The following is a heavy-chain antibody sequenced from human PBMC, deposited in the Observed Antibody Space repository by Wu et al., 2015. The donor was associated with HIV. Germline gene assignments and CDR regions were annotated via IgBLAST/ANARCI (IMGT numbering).Heavy chain of an antibody. Sequence: QVQLEQSGAELAKPGASVRVSCQASGYTFNAHYIHWVRQAPGQRLEWMGWIRPDSGATHYAEKFEDRVTMTRDASIDTAYIQLNRLRSDDTAVYFCARDLGDDFAIRGYYWYLDVWGRGPRITVSS. CDR2: IRPDSGAT. J-gene: IGHJ6*03. D-gene: IGHD2-21*02. CDR3: ARDLGDDFAIRGYYWYLDV. CDR1: GYTFNAHY. V-gene: IGHV1-2*02.